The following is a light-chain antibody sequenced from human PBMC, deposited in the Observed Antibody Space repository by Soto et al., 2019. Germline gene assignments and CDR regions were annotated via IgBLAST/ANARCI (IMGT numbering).Light chain of an antibody. CDR1: SSDVGSYDR. V-gene: IGLV2-18*02. J-gene: IGLJ1*01. Sequence: TQPPSVSGSPGQSVAVSCTGTSSDVGSYDRVSWYQQPPGTAPKLIIYEVNNRPSGVPDRFSGSKSGNTASLTISGLQAEDEADYYCSSFTTSTTYVFGTGTKVTV. CDR2: EVN. CDR3: SSFTTSTTYV.